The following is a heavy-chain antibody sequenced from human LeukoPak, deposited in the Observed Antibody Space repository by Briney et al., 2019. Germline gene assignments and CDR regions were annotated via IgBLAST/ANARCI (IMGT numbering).Heavy chain of an antibody. CDR1: GFTVSSNY. J-gene: IGHJ6*03. Sequence: PGGSLRLSCAASGFTVSSNYMSWVRQAPGKGLEWVLLLSSGGHTDYADAVKGRFTISRDNSKNTLYLQMNSLRAEDTAVYYCARVPYSSSWYGYYYMDVWGKGTTVTVSS. CDR2: LSSGGHT. D-gene: IGHD6-13*01. CDR3: ARVPYSSSWYGYYYMDV. V-gene: IGHV3-66*02.